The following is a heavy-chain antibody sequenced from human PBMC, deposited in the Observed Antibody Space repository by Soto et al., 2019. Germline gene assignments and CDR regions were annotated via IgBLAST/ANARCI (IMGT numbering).Heavy chain of an antibody. CDR2: IYYSGST. D-gene: IGHD4-17*01. J-gene: IGHJ5*02. CDR1: GGSISSGGYY. V-gene: IGHV4-31*03. CDR3: ARLCYGDYGQASWLDP. Sequence: PSETLSLTCTVSGGSISSGGYYWSWIRQHPGKGLEWIGYIYYSGSTYYNPSLKSRVTISVDTSKNQFSLKLSSVTAADTAVYYCARLCYGDYGQASWLDPWGQGTLVTVSS.